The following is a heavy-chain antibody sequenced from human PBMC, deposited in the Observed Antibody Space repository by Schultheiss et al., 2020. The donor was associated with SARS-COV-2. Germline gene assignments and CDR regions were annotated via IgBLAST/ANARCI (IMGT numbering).Heavy chain of an antibody. Sequence: GSLRLSCTVSGGSISSYYWSWIRQSPGKGLEWIGYIYYSGSTNYNPSLKSRVTISVDTSKNQFSLRLSSVTAADTAVYYCARDTVTDDAFDVWGQGTMVTVSS. CDR3: ARDTVTDDAFDV. CDR2: IYYSGST. D-gene: IGHD4-11*01. J-gene: IGHJ3*01. CDR1: GGSISSYY. V-gene: IGHV4-59*01.